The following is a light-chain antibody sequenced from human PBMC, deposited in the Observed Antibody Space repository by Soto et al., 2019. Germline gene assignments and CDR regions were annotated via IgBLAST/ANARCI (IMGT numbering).Light chain of an antibody. J-gene: IGKJ1*01. CDR2: RAS. CDR1: QSVCSN. Sequence: EMVMMQPPAPLPVSPGERATLSCSASQSVCSNLAWYQQKPRQAPRLLIYRASTSATGIPARFSGSGSGTEFTLTISGLQSEDFAVSYCQQYNNWPRTFGHGTKVEIK. CDR3: QQYNNWPRT. V-gene: IGKV3-15*01.